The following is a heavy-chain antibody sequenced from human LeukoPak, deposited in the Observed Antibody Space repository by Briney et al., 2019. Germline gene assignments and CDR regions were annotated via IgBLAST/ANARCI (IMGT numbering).Heavy chain of an antibody. D-gene: IGHD2-8*01. CDR3: ARDLGAYCSNGVCSLGWFDP. CDR1: GLTFPSYG. CDR2: IWYDGSNK. V-gene: IGHV3-33*01. Sequence: PGRSLRLSCAASGLTFPSYGMHWLRQAPGKGLEWVAIIWYDGSNKHYADSVKGRFTISRDNSKNTLYLQMNSLRAEDTAVYYCARDLGAYCSNGVCSLGWFDPWGQGTLVTVSS. J-gene: IGHJ5*02.